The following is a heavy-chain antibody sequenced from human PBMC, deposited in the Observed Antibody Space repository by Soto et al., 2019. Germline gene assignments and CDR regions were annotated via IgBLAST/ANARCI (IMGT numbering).Heavy chain of an antibody. Sequence: QVQLMQSGLEVKRPGASVKVSCKTSGYTFTIYVISWVRQAPGHGLEWMGWISADNHNTNVAQNFQGRVTLTTDTSTTTVFMELRNLSADDTAVYYCAREGRNYDALDFWGQGTLVTVSS. V-gene: IGHV1-18*01. J-gene: IGHJ4*02. D-gene: IGHD3-22*01. CDR1: GYTFTIYV. CDR3: AREGRNYDALDF. CDR2: ISADNHNT.